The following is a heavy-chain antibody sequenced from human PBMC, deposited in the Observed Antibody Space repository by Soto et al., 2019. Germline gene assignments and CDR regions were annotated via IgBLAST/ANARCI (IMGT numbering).Heavy chain of an antibody. Sequence: GGSLILSCAASGFTFSSYSMSWVRQAPGKGLEWVSAIRGSGGSTYYADSVKGRFTISRDNSKNTLYLQMNSLRAEDTAVYYCAKDRRYYDSSMVWYFDLWGRGTLVTVSS. J-gene: IGHJ2*01. CDR2: IRGSGGST. CDR1: GFTFSSYS. D-gene: IGHD3-22*01. CDR3: AKDRRYYDSSMVWYFDL. V-gene: IGHV3-23*01.